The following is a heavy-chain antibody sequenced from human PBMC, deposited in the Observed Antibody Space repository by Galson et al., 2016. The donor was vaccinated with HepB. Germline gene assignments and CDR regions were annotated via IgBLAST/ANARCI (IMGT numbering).Heavy chain of an antibody. V-gene: IGHV1-46*01. CDR2: ISPSSGDT. CDR3: ARALGYGDSGFYHDALDM. Sequence: SVKVSCKASGYAFTTYYIHWVRQAPGQGLEWMGIISPSSGDTTYAQNFQGRVTLTRDTSTRTIYMELSSLTSGDTAVYYCARALGYGDSGFYHDALDMWGQGTTVTVSS. D-gene: IGHD3-3*01. J-gene: IGHJ3*02. CDR1: GYAFTTYY.